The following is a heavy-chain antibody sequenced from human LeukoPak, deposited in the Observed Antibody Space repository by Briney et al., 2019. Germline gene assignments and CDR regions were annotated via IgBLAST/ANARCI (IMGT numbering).Heavy chain of an antibody. CDR1: GFTFSDYY. J-gene: IGHJ6*03. D-gene: IGHD3-10*01. CDR2: ISHTGNTI. CDR3: ARDRGAYDPDYYYNMDA. V-gene: IGHV3-11*04. Sequence: GGSLRLSCAASGFTFSDYYMSWIRQAPGKGLEWISYISHTGNTIYYADSVKGRFTISRDNAKKSLYLQMDSLRAEDTAVYYCARDRGAYDPDYYYNMDAWGKGTTVTVSS.